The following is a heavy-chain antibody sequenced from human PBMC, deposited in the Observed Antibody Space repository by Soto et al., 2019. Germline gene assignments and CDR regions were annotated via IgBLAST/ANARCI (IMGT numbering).Heavy chain of an antibody. CDR2: ISGSGGST. D-gene: IGHD3-10*01. CDR1: GFTFSSYA. J-gene: IGHJ4*02. Sequence: PGGSLRLSCAASGFTFSSYAMSWVRQAPGKGLEWVSAISGSGGSTYYADSVKGRFTVSRDNSKNTLYLQMNSLRAEDTAVYYCAKDLEGSYRNYYFDYWGQGTLVTVSS. CDR3: AKDLEGSYRNYYFDY. V-gene: IGHV3-23*01.